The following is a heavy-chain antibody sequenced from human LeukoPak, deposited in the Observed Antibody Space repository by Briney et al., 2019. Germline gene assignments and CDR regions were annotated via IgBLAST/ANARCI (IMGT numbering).Heavy chain of an antibody. CDR3: ASSKDYYGSGSYKDY. CDR1: GFTFSSYG. V-gene: IGHV3-33*01. Sequence: PGGSLRLSCAASGFTFSSYGMHWVRQAPGKGLEGVAVIWYDGSNKYYADSVKGRFTISRYNSKNTLYLQMNSLRAEDTAVYYCASSKDYYGSGSYKDYWGQGALVTVSS. J-gene: IGHJ4*02. CDR2: IWYDGSNK. D-gene: IGHD3-10*01.